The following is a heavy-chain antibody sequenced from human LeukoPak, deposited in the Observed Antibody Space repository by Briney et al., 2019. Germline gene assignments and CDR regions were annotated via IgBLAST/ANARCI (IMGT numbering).Heavy chain of an antibody. CDR1: GFTLSNFW. J-gene: IGHJ4*02. CDR3: AKGAAAASYYFDY. D-gene: IGHD6-13*01. Sequence: GGSLRLSCAASGFTLSNFWMSWVRQAPGKGLEWVSAISGSGGSTYYADSVKGRFTISRDNSKNTLYLQMNSLRAEDTAVYYCAKGAAAASYYFDYWGQGTLVTVSS. V-gene: IGHV3-23*01. CDR2: ISGSGGST.